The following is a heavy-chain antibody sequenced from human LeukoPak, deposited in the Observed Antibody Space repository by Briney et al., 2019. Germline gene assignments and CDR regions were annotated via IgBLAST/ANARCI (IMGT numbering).Heavy chain of an antibody. CDR3: ASNRDGYNFFDY. CDR2: IYYSGST. D-gene: IGHD5-24*01. CDR1: GGSISSYY. J-gene: IGHJ4*02. Sequence: PSETLSLTCTVSGGSISSYYWSWIRPPPGKGLEWIGYIYYSGSTNYNPSLKSRVTISVDTSKNQFSLKLSSVTAADTAVYYCASNRDGYNFFDYWGQGTLVTVSS. V-gene: IGHV4-59*01.